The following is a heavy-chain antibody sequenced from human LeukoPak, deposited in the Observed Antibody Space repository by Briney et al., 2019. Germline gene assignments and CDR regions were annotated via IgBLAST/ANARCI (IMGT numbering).Heavy chain of an antibody. Sequence: GGSLRLSCAASGFTVSSTYMSWVRQAPGKGLEWVAHINQDGSEEHYMDSAKARFTISRDNAKNSLSLQMNSLRAEDTAVYYCVRDGGVSGYDLLDYWGQGTLVTVSS. CDR1: GFTVSSTY. J-gene: IGHJ4*02. D-gene: IGHD5-12*01. V-gene: IGHV3-7*01. CDR3: VRDGGVSGYDLLDY. CDR2: INQDGSEE.